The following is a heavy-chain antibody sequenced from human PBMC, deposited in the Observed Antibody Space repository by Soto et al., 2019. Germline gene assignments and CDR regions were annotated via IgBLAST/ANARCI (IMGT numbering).Heavy chain of an antibody. CDR3: ARDYDILTGYPDYFDY. J-gene: IGHJ4*02. CDR2: ISAYNGNT. V-gene: IGHV1-18*01. Sequence: GASVKVSCKASGYTFTSYGISWVRQAPGQGLEWMGWISAYNGNTNYAQKLQGRVTMTTDTSTSTAYMELRSLRSDDTAVYYCARDYDILTGYPDYFDYWGQGTLVTVSS. CDR1: GYTFTSYG. D-gene: IGHD3-9*01.